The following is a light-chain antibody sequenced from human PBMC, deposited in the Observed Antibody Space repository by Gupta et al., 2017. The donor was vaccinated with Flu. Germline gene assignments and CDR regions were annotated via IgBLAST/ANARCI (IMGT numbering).Light chain of an antibody. V-gene: IGKV1-33*01. CDR1: QNINIW. Sequence: PSSLSASVGDRVTITGQASQNINIWLNWYQQKPGKAPELLIYESSTLNTGVPSKFSGSGSGTNFTFTISSLQPEDFATYYCRQEGNYPYTFGRGTKVDIK. J-gene: IGKJ2*01. CDR3: RQEGNYPYT. CDR2: ESS.